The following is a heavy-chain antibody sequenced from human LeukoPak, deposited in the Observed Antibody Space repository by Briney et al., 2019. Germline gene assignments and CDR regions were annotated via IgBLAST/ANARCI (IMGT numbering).Heavy chain of an antibody. CDR3: ARDGVGTTDYFGYFDF. Sequence: GGSLRLSCAASGFTVSSYSMNWVRQAPGKGLEWVSSISSSSSYIYYADSVKGRFTISRDNAKNSLYLQMNSLRAEDTAVYYCARDGVGTTDYFGYFDFWGQGALVTVSS. J-gene: IGHJ4*02. D-gene: IGHD1-26*01. CDR2: ISSSSSYI. CDR1: GFTVSSYS. V-gene: IGHV3-21*01.